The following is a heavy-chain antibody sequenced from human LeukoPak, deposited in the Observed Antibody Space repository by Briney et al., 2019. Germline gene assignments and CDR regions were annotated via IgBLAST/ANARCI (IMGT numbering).Heavy chain of an antibody. Sequence: SEALSLTCTVSGGSISSYYWSWIRQPPGKGLEWLGYIHYLGTTNYNPSLKSRVTISVDTSKKQFSLKLSSVTAADTAVYYCARPRRDGYTSPFDYWGQGTLVTVSS. D-gene: IGHD5-24*01. V-gene: IGHV4-59*08. J-gene: IGHJ4*02. CDR1: GGSISSYY. CDR2: IHYLGTT. CDR3: ARPRRDGYTSPFDY.